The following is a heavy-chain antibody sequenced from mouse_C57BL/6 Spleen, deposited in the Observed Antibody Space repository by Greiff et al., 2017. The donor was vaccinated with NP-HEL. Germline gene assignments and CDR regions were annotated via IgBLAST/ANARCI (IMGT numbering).Heavy chain of an antibody. Sequence: QVQLQQSGAELVKPGASVKISCKASGYAFSSYWMNWVKQRPGKGLEWIGQIYPGDGDTNYNGKFKGKATLTADKSSSTAYMQLSSLTSEDSAVYCGARLRAQATGDDAMDYWGQGTSVTVSS. CDR1: GYAFSSYW. V-gene: IGHV1-80*01. CDR2: IYPGDGDT. D-gene: IGHD3-2*02. CDR3: ARLRAQATGDDAMDY. J-gene: IGHJ4*01.